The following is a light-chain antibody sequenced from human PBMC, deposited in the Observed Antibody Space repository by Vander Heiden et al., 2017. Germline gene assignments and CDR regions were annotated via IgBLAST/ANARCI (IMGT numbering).Light chain of an antibody. J-gene: IGLJ1*01. CDR1: KLGDKH. CDR2: QNQ. CDR3: QAWDSSTAYV. Sequence: SYELTLPPSVSVSPGQTASIPCSGNKLGDKHASGYQQKPGQTPVLVIYQNQKRTSGIPERFSGSNSGNTATLTISGTQAMDEAEYYCQAWDSSTAYVFGTGTKVTVL. V-gene: IGLV3-1*01.